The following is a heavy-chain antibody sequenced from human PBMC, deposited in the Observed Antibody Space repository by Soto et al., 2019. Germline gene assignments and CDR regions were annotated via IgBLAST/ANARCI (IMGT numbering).Heavy chain of an antibody. CDR1: CGSIRSNNW. D-gene: IGHD1-26*01. V-gene: IGHV4-4*02. Sequence: SETLSLTCPFSCGSIRSNNWCICLRQPPGKGLEWIGEIFHSGSTNYNPSLKTRVTISVDKSKNQFSLKLSSVTAADTSVYYCARVFSGSYSDYWGQGTLVTDSS. J-gene: IGHJ4*02. CDR3: ARVFSGSYSDY. CDR2: IFHSGST.